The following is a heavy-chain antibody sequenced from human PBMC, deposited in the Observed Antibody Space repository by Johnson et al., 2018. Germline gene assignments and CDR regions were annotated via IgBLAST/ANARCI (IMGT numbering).Heavy chain of an antibody. CDR3: AKDRGLLDYYYSYYMDV. CDR1: GFTFSIYG. Sequence: VQLLETGGGVVQPGRSLRLSCAASGFTFSIYGMHWVLQAPVKGLEWVAVISYDGSNKYYADSAKGRFTISRDNSKNTLYLQMNRLRAEDTAVYYCAKDRGLLDYYYSYYMDVWGKGTTVTVSS. CDR2: ISYDGSNK. V-gene: IGHV3-30*18. D-gene: IGHD1-26*01. J-gene: IGHJ6*03.